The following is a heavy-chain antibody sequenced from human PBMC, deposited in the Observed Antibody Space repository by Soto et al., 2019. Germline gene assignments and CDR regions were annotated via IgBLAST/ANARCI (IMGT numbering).Heavy chain of an antibody. Sequence: ASVKVSCKASGYTLTSYAMHWVRQAPGQRLEWMGWINAGNGNTKYSQKFQGRVTITRDTSASTAYMELSSLRSEDTAVYYCASTTVITDYYYYGIDVWGQGTTVTVSS. J-gene: IGHJ6*02. CDR3: ASTTVITDYYYYGIDV. CDR2: INAGNGNT. V-gene: IGHV1-3*01. CDR1: GYTLTSYA. D-gene: IGHD4-17*01.